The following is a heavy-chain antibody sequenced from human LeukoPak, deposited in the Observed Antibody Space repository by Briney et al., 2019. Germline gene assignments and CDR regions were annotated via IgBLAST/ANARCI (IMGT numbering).Heavy chain of an antibody. CDR3: ARAQRSGSYYDFDY. CDR2: TYYRSKWYN. CDR1: VDSVSSNSAA. Sequence: SQTLSLTCAISVDSVSSNSAAWNWIRQSPSRGLEWLGSTYYRSKWYNDYAVSVKSRITLNPDTYKNQFSLQLNSVTPEDTAVYYCARAQRSGSYYDFDYWGQGTLVTVSS. V-gene: IGHV6-1*01. D-gene: IGHD1-26*01. J-gene: IGHJ4*02.